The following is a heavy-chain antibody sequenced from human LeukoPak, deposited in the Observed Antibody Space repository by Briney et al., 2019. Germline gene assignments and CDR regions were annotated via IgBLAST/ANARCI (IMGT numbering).Heavy chain of an antibody. CDR3: ARGSRTIVTTKFVRGHYMDV. V-gene: IGHV3-30*04. Sequence: QPGGSLRLSCAASGFTFSSYAMHWVRQAPGKGLEWVAVISFDGSNKYYADSVKGRFTISRDNSKNTLYLQMNSLRAEDTAVYYSARGSRTIVTTKFVRGHYMDVWGKGTTVTVSS. D-gene: IGHD5-12*01. CDR1: GFTFSSYA. J-gene: IGHJ6*03. CDR2: ISFDGSNK.